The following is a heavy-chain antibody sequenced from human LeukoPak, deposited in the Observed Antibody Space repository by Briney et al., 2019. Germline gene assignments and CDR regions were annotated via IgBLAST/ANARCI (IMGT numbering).Heavy chain of an antibody. CDR3: DRWVERRGGAFDI. J-gene: IGHJ3*02. CDR2: ISSSSSYI. D-gene: IGHD3-16*01. V-gene: IGHV3-21*01. Sequence: PGGSLRLSCAASGFTFSTYTMNWVRQAPAHGLEWVSSISSSSSYIYYADSVKGRFTISSDNAKNSLYLQMNSLRAEDTALYYCDRWVERRGGAFDIWGQGTMVTVSS. CDR1: GFTFSTYT.